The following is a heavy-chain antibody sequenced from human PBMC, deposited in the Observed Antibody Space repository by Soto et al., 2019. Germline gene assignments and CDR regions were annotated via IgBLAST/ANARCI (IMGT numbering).Heavy chain of an antibody. D-gene: IGHD2-21*02. CDR2: ISYDGSNK. Sequence: QVQLVESGGGVVQPGRSLRLSCAASGFTFSSYAMHWVRQAPGKGLEWVAVISYDGSNKYYADSVKGRFTISRDNSXXTLYLQMNSLRAEDTAVYYCARENCGGDCYAYFDYWGQGTLVTVSS. J-gene: IGHJ4*02. CDR3: ARENCGGDCYAYFDY. CDR1: GFTFSSYA. V-gene: IGHV3-30-3*01.